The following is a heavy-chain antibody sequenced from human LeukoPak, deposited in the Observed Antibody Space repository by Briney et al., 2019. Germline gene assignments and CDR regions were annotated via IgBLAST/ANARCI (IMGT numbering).Heavy chain of an antibody. D-gene: IGHD2/OR15-2a*01. CDR1: GFTFSRHW. Sequence: GGSLRLSCASSGFTFSRHWMSWVRQAPGKGPEWVANIKQDGSERYYVGSVKGRFTISRDNARNSLLLQMNSLRAEDTAVYYCARDGGHSTDLDYWGLGTLVTVSS. CDR2: IKQDGSER. CDR3: ARDGGHSTDLDY. J-gene: IGHJ4*02. V-gene: IGHV3-7*01.